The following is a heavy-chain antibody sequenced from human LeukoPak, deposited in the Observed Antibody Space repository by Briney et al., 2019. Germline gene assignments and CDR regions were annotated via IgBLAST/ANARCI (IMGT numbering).Heavy chain of an antibody. D-gene: IGHD4/OR15-4a*01. Sequence: GASVKVSCKTSGYTFTSYDINWVRQAPGQGLEWMGRINPNSGGTNYAQKFQGRVTMTRDTSISTAYMELSRLRSDDTAVYYCVCAKTMLYYFDYWGQGTLVTVSS. J-gene: IGHJ4*02. V-gene: IGHV1-2*06. CDR2: INPNSGGT. CDR1: GYTFTSYD. CDR3: VCAKTMLYYFDY.